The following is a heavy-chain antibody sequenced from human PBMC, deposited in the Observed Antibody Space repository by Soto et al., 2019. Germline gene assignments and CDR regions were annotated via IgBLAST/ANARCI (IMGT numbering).Heavy chain of an antibody. CDR2: IKRKIDGETT. V-gene: IGHV3-15*07. CDR1: GFTCSNAW. Sequence: EVQLVESGGDLVKPGASLRLSCAASGFTCSNAWMNWVRQAPGKGLEWVGRIKRKIDGETTDYAAPVEGRFTISRDDSKGVRLLQTNRLKTEDTGLYCNTTGSVEGGWGQVTTVTVSS. D-gene: IGHD2-15*01. CDR3: TTGSVEGG. J-gene: IGHJ6*02.